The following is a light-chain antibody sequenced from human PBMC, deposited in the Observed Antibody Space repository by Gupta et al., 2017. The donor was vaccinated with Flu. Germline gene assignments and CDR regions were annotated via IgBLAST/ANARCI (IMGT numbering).Light chain of an antibody. V-gene: IGLV1-51*02. J-gene: IGLJ3*02. CDR2: ENN. CDR1: SSNIENNY. CDR3: GTWDSSLSAWV. Sequence: QSVLTQPPSVSAAPGQKVTISFSGSSSNIENNYVAWYQQLPGTAPKLLIHENNKRPSGIPDRFSGSKSDTSATLGITGLQTGDEADYYCGTWDSSLSAWVFGGGTKLTVL.